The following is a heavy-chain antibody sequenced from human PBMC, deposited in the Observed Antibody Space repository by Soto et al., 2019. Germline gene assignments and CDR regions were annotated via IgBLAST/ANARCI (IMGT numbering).Heavy chain of an antibody. J-gene: IGHJ4*02. D-gene: IGHD3-16*02. V-gene: IGHV1-18*01. Sequence: ASVKVSCKASGYTFASYGISWVRQAPGQGLEWMGWISAYNGNTNYAQKLQGRVTMTPDTSTSTAYMELRSLRSDDTAVYYCARDLFRGGAHSGLHLGELSSAADTLFDYWGQGTLVTVSS. CDR2: ISAYNGNT. CDR1: GYTFASYG. CDR3: ARDLFRGGAHSGLHLGELSSAADTLFDY.